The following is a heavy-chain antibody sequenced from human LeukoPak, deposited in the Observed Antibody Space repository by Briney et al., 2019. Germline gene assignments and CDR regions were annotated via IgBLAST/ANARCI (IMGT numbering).Heavy chain of an antibody. CDR3: ARGNEWIQLLNAFDI. Sequence: ASVKVSCKASGYTFTSYGITWVRQAPGQGLEWMGWISAYNGDTNYAQKLQGRVTMTTDTSTSTAYMELRSLRSDDTAVYYCARGNEWIQLLNAFDIWGQGTMVTVSS. CDR1: GYTFTSYG. D-gene: IGHD5-18*01. V-gene: IGHV1-18*01. J-gene: IGHJ3*02. CDR2: ISAYNGDT.